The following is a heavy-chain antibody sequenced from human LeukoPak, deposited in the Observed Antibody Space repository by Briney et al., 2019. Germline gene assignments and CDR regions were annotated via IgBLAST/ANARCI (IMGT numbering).Heavy chain of an antibody. D-gene: IGHD3-3*01. Sequence: GRPLRLSCAASGFTFSSYAMRWVRQAPGKGLEWVAVISYDGSNKYYADSVKGRFTISRDNSKNTLYLQMNSLRAEDTAVYYCARDEVLRFLEWSYYFDYWGQGTLVTVSS. CDR3: ARDEVLRFLEWSYYFDY. V-gene: IGHV3-30-3*01. J-gene: IGHJ4*02. CDR1: GFTFSSYA. CDR2: ISYDGSNK.